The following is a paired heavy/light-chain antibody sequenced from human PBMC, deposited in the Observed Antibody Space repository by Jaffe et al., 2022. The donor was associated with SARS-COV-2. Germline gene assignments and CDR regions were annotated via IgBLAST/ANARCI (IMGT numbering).Heavy chain of an antibody. D-gene: IGHD6-6*01. CDR1: GFTVSSNY. J-gene: IGHJ4*02. V-gene: IGHV3-66*02. CDR2: IYAGGAT. CDR3: ARNTLGARLTYFDY. Sequence: EVQLVESGGGLVQPGGSLRLSCAVSGFTVSSNYMSWVRQAPGKGLEWVSVIYAGGATYYPDSVKGRFTISRDISKNTLFLQMDSLSTEDTAVYYCARNTLGARLTYFDYWGQGTLVTVSS.
Light chain of an antibody. Sequence: DIVMTQSPDSLAVSLGERATINCKSSQSVLYSSNNKNYLAWYQQKPGQPPKLLIYWASTRESGVPDRFSGSGSETDFTLTISSLQAEDVAVYYCQQYYSHPLTFGGGTKVEIK. CDR2: WAS. CDR1: QSVLYSSNNKNY. V-gene: IGKV4-1*01. CDR3: QQYYSHPLT. J-gene: IGKJ4*01.